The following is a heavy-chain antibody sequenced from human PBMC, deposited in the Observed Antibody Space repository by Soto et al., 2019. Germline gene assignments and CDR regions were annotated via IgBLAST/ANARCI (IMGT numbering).Heavy chain of an antibody. D-gene: IGHD1-20*01. Sequence: QVQLVQSGAEVKKPGASVKVSCKASGYTFTSYGISWVRQAPGQGLEWMGWISAYNGNTNYAQKLQGRVAMTTDTSTSTDYMELRSLRPDDTAEYYCARVITGIEDRNQNWFDPWGQGTLVTVSS. CDR3: ARVITGIEDRNQNWFDP. CDR1: GYTFTSYG. V-gene: IGHV1-18*01. J-gene: IGHJ5*02. CDR2: ISAYNGNT.